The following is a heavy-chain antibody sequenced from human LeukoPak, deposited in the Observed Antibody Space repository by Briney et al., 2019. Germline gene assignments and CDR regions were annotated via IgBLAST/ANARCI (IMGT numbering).Heavy chain of an antibody. CDR1: GYSFTSYW. V-gene: IGHV5-51*01. Sequence: GESLKIPCKGSGYSFTSYWIGWVRQMPGKGLEWMGIIYPGDSDTRYSPSFQGQVTISADKSISTAYLQWSSLKASDTAMYYCARLSYDFWSGYKSMPNWFDPWGQGTLVTVSS. CDR2: IYPGDSDT. J-gene: IGHJ5*02. CDR3: ARLSYDFWSGYKSMPNWFDP. D-gene: IGHD3-3*01.